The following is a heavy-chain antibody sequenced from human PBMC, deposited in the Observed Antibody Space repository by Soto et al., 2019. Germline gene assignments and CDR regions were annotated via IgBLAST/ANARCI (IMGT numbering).Heavy chain of an antibody. J-gene: IGHJ4*02. D-gene: IGHD7-27*01. CDR1: GFTFSDYV. V-gene: IGHV3-33*01. CDR3: AGDNGGQSGNFIFDN. CDR2: IWYGGSNK. Sequence: GGSLRLSCAASGFTFSDYVMHWVRQAPGKGLEWVAVIWYGGSNKYYADSVKGRFTISRDNSKNTLYLQMNSLRAEDTAVYYCAGDNGGQSGNFIFDNWGQGTLVTVSS.